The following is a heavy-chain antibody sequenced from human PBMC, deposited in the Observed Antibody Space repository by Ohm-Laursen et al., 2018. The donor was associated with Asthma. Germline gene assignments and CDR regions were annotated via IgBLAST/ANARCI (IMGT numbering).Heavy chain of an antibody. J-gene: IGHJ6*02. CDR2: ISSSSSYI. V-gene: IGHV3-21*01. Sequence: SLRLSCAAPGFTFSSYSMNWVRQAPGKGLEWVSSISSSSSYIYYADSVKGRFTISRDNAKNSLCLQMNSLRAEDTAVYYCARAPNDYFGVVIIPGDYYYYGMDVWGQGTTVTVSS. CDR1: GFTFSSYS. D-gene: IGHD3-3*01. CDR3: ARAPNDYFGVVIIPGDYYYYGMDV.